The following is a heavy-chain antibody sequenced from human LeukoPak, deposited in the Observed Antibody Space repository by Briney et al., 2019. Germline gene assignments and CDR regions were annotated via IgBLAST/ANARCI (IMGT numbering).Heavy chain of an antibody. Sequence: GESLKISCQGSGYSFTSYWIGWVRQMPGKGLEWMGIIYPGDSDTRYSPSFQGQVTISHDKSISTAYLQWSSLKASDTAMYYCARCKGARGWYLCYYFDYSGPGTLVTVSS. CDR2: IYPGDSDT. CDR1: GYSFTSYW. D-gene: IGHD6-19*01. J-gene: IGHJ4*02. V-gene: IGHV5-51*01. CDR3: ARCKGARGWYLCYYFDY.